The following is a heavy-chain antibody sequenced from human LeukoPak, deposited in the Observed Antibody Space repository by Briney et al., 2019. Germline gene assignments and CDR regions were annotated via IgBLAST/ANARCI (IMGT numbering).Heavy chain of an antibody. CDR3: ARGSNCDY. V-gene: IGHV3-21*01. J-gene: IGHJ4*02. Sequence: GGSLRLSCAASGFTFSNAWMSWVRQAPGKGLEWVSSFSSRSGSIYYADSVKGRFTISRDNAKNSLYLQMNGLRAEDTAVYYCARGSNCDYWGQGTLVTVSS. D-gene: IGHD4-11*01. CDR2: FSSRSGSI. CDR1: GFTFSNAW.